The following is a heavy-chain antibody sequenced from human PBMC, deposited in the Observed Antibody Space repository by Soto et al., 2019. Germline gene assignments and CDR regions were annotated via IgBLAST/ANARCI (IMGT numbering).Heavy chain of an antibody. CDR3: ATDLEWAPHYSISH. CDR2: ITSSGRVQ. D-gene: IGHD3-3*02. Sequence: PGGSLRLSCAASGFDFSGYSMDWVRQGPGKGLEWLSYITSSGRVQYYADSVRGRFTISRDNAKNTLYLHVTNLRDEDTAIYYCATDLEWAPHYSISHWGQGTLVTVSS. V-gene: IGHV3-48*02. CDR1: GFDFSGYS. J-gene: IGHJ1*01.